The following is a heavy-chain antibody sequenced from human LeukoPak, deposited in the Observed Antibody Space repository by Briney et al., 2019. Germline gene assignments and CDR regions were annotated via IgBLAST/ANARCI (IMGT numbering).Heavy chain of an antibody. CDR1: GFTFSSYA. D-gene: IGHD6-19*01. Sequence: GGSLRLSRAASGFTFSSYAMHWVRQAPGKGLEWVAVISYDGSNKYYADSVKGRFTISRDNSKNTLYLQMNSLRAEDTAVYYCAKVLSSGWSDAFDIWGQGTMVTVSS. CDR3: AKVLSSGWSDAFDI. J-gene: IGHJ3*02. CDR2: ISYDGSNK. V-gene: IGHV3-30-3*01.